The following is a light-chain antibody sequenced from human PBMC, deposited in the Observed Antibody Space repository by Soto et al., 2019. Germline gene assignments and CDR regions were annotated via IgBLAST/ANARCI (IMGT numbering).Light chain of an antibody. CDR2: AAS. J-gene: IGKJ1*01. CDR3: QQSYSTAWT. Sequence: IQMTQSPSSLSASVGDRVTMTCRASQSIGSYVNWYQEKPGEAPKVLLFAASSLQSGVPSRFSGSGSGTDFTLTISSLQPEDFATYYCQQSYSTAWTFGQGTKVDIK. V-gene: IGKV1-39*01. CDR1: QSIGSY.